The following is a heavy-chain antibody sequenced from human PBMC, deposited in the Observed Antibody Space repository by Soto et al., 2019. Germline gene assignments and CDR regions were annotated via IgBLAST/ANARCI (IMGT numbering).Heavy chain of an antibody. V-gene: IGHV3-30*04. Sequence: QVHLVESGGGVVQPGRSLRLSCAASGFTFSNSGFHWVRQAPGKGLEWVTLISYDGRNTEYSDSVKGRFTISRDNSKNTXYXXLNSLRPEDSAVYYCARDAGRFCSGGSCFDGGMDVWGQGTTVIVSS. J-gene: IGHJ6*02. CDR2: ISYDGRNT. D-gene: IGHD2-15*01. CDR1: GFTFSNSG. CDR3: ARDAGRFCSGGSCFDGGMDV.